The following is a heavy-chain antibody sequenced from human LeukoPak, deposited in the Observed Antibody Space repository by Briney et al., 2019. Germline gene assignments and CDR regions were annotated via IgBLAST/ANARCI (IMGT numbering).Heavy chain of an antibody. J-gene: IGHJ4*02. Sequence: GGSLRLSCAASGFTFSNYWMHWVRQAPGKGLVWVSRINSDGSSTNYADSVKGRFTISRDNAKNTLYLQMNSLRAEDTAVYYCASSGLGYCSSSSWYAGPDYWGQGTLVTVSS. CDR3: ASSGLGYCSSSSWYAGPDY. D-gene: IGHD2-2*01. V-gene: IGHV3-74*01. CDR2: INSDGSST. CDR1: GFTFSNYW.